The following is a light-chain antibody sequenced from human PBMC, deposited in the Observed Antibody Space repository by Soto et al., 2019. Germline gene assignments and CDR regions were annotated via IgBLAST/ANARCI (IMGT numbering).Light chain of an antibody. J-gene: IGKJ1*01. CDR1: QSVSSW. V-gene: IGKV1-5*03. CDR3: QQYKTYWT. Sequence: QMTQSASTLSASLGDRVTITCRASQSVSSWLAWFQQKPGKAPKLLIYKASSLQSGVSSRFSGGGSGTEFTLTISSLKPDDFATYYCQQYKTYWTFGPGTKVDIK. CDR2: KAS.